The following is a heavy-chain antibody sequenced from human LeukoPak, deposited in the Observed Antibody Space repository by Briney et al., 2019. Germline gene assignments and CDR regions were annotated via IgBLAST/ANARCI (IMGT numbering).Heavy chain of an antibody. CDR2: IRYDGSNK. CDR1: GFTFSSYG. D-gene: IGHD6-13*01. J-gene: IGHJ4*02. CDR3: AKDLGGIAAAGIVETGIVGATIGDY. Sequence: GGSLRLSCAASGFTFSSYGMHWVRQAPGKGLEWVAFIRYDGSNKYYADSVKGRFTISRDNSKNTLYLQMNSLRAEDTAVYYCAKDLGGIAAAGIVETGIVGATIGDYWGQGTLVTVSS. V-gene: IGHV3-30*02.